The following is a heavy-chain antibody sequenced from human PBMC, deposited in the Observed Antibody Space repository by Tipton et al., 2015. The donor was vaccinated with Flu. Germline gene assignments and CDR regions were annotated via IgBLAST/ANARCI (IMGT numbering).Heavy chain of an antibody. CDR2: VHKDSSGGT. J-gene: IGHJ4*02. V-gene: IGHV4-4*08. Sequence: TLSLTCTVSGGSITNNPYNWIRQPPGKGLEWIGYVHKDSSGGTRYNPSLKGRVSMSIDTSTRQFSLRLNSVTAADTAVYYCATFSHDYGDSDFWGQGTLVTVSS. CDR3: ATFSHDYGDSDF. D-gene: IGHD4-17*01. CDR1: GGSITNNP.